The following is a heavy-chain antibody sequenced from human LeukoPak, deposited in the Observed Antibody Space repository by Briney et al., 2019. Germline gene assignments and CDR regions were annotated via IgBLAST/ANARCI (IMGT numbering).Heavy chain of an antibody. V-gene: IGHV3-21*01. Sequence: KPGRSLRLSWAAAGFTFSNDKMNSVRQAPGRWLEWLSSISITSTYIYYTDSVKGRFTISRDNANHSLYMQMNSLRAEDTAVYYCAIDPGTVDTPMVPVWDYWGQGTVVTVSS. CDR2: ISITSTYI. J-gene: IGHJ4*02. CDR3: AIDPGTVDTPMVPVWDY. CDR1: GFTFSNDK. D-gene: IGHD5-18*01.